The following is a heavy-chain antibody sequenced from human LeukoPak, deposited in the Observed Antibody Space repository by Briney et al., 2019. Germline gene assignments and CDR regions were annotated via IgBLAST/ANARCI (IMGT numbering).Heavy chain of an antibody. Sequence: SETLSLTCTVSGDSISSSSYYWVWLRQPPGKGLEWIATIHYTGSTYYNPSLKSRVTISVDTSKNQFSLKLSSVTAADTAMYYCASRSSIWSGYQDTLYYFDSWGQGTLVTVSS. J-gene: IGHJ4*02. CDR3: ASRSSIWSGYQDTLYYFDS. V-gene: IGHV4-39*01. D-gene: IGHD3-3*01. CDR2: IHYTGST. CDR1: GDSISSSSYY.